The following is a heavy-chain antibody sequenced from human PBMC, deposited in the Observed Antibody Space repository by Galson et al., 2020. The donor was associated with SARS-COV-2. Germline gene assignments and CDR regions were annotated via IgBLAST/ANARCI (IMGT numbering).Heavy chain of an antibody. CDR1: GFTFSSYS. CDR2: ISYDGSNK. J-gene: IGHJ3*02. Sequence: GESLKISCAASGFTFSSYSMNWVRQAPGKGLEWVAVISYDGSNKYYADSVKGRFTISRDNSKNTLYLQMNSLRAEDTAVYYCVGELLPFFAFDIWGQGTMVTVSS. V-gene: IGHV3-30*03. D-gene: IGHD1-26*01. CDR3: VGELLPFFAFDI.